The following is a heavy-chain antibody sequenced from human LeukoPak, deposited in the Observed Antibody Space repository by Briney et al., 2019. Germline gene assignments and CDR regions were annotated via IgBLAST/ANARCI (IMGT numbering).Heavy chain of an antibody. CDR3: ARDRGFTSYDY. J-gene: IGHJ4*02. D-gene: IGHD5-12*01. Sequence: GGSLRLSCVASGFTFRDSWMHWIRQAPGKGLEWVANINQDGSHKYYVDSVEGRFTISRDTAENSVHLQMNSLRAEDMAVYYCARDRGFTSYDYWGQGILVTVSS. V-gene: IGHV3-7*01. CDR2: INQDGSHK. CDR1: GFTFRDSW.